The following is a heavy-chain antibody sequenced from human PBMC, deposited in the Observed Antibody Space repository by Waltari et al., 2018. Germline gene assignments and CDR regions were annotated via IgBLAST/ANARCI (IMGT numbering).Heavy chain of an antibody. D-gene: IGHD3-22*01. CDR2: INHRGSS. CDR1: GGSFSGYY. J-gene: IGHJ4*02. CDR3: ARVTYYYDSSGDDY. V-gene: IGHV4-34*01. Sequence: QVQLQQWGAGLLKPSETLSLTCAVYGGSFSGYYWSWIRQPPGKGLEWIGEINHRGSSHYNPSLKNRGTISVDTSTNQFSLKLGSVTAADTAVYYCARVTYYYDSSGDDYWGQGTLVTVSS.